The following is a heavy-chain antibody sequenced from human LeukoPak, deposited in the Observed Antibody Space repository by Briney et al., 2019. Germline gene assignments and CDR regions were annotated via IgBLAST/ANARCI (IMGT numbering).Heavy chain of an antibody. V-gene: IGHV4-59*01. Sequence: SETLSLTCTVSGSTLTTYHWTWIRHPPGRELEWGVNLFYAGSNKAQPSLASRATILADTSKNQCPLKMTSVSAADTAVYYCARGHLGLQDWAQGALVTVSP. CDR2: LFYAGSN. J-gene: IGHJ4*02. CDR1: GSTLTTYH. CDR3: ARGHLGLQD. D-gene: IGHD7-27*01.